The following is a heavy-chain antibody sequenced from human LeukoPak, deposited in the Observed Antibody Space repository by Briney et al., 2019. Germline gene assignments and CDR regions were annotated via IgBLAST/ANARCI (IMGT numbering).Heavy chain of an antibody. CDR1: GGSISSYY. J-gene: IGHJ4*02. Sequence: NASETLSLTCTVSGGSISSYYWSWIRQPPGKGLEWIGYIYYSGSTNYNPSLKSRVTISVDTSKNQFSLKLSSVTAADTAVYYCARMGQEGAEFDYWGQGTLVTVSS. V-gene: IGHV4-59*08. CDR3: ARMGQEGAEFDY. CDR2: IYYSGST. D-gene: IGHD3-16*01.